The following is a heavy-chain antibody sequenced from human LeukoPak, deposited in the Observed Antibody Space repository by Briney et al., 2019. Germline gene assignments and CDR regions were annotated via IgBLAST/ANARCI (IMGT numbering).Heavy chain of an antibody. Sequence: PGGSLRLSCAASGFTFSSYWMSWIRQPPGKGLEWIGEINHSGSTNYNPSLKSRVTISVDTSKNQFSLKLSSVTAADTAVYYCARPYAAVAGIGFDYWGQGTLVTVSS. D-gene: IGHD6-19*01. J-gene: IGHJ4*02. V-gene: IGHV4-34*01. CDR1: GFTFSSYW. CDR3: ARPYAAVAGIGFDY. CDR2: INHSGST.